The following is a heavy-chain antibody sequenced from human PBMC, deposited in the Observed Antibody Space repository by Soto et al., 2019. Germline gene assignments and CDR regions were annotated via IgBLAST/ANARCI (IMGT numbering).Heavy chain of an antibody. CDR2: INPNSGDT. CDR3: ATGTQQPNDY. J-gene: IGHJ4*02. CDR1: GYTFTGYS. V-gene: IGHV1-2*02. Sequence: ASVKVSCKASGYTFTGYSMHWVRQAPGQGLEWMGWINPNSGDTTSAQKFQGRVTMTRDTSITTAYLDLTSLTSDETAVYFCATGTQQPNDYWGKGTLVNVSS. D-gene: IGHD6-13*01.